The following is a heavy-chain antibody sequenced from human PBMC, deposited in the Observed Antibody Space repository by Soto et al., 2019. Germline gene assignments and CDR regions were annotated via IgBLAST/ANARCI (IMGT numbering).Heavy chain of an antibody. CDR2: IYWDDDK. V-gene: IGHV2-5*02. CDR3: AHMALPCRTYYDFWSDYKEGFDY. J-gene: IGHJ4*02. Sequence: SGPTLVNPTHTLTLTCTFSGFSLTTSGVGVGWIRQPPAKALEWLALIYWDDDKRYSPSLNSRLTITKDTSKNKVVLTLTIMDPVDTAMYYWAHMALPCRTYYDFWSDYKEGFDYWGQGTLVTVSS. D-gene: IGHD3-3*01. CDR1: GFSLTTSGVG.